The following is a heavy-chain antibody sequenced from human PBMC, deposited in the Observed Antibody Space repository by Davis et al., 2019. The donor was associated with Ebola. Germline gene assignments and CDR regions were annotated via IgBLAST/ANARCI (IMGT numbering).Heavy chain of an antibody. J-gene: IGHJ5*02. CDR2: ISTSGTTV. Sequence: GESLKISCAASGFTFRSYEMNWVRQAPGKGLEWLSYISTSGTTVYYADSVKGRFTISRDNAKNSLYLQMNSLRVGDTAVYNCARGKRYHESIGYHTWGQGTLVTVSS. V-gene: IGHV3-48*03. CDR3: ARGKRYHESIGYHT. D-gene: IGHD3-22*01. CDR1: GFTFRSYE.